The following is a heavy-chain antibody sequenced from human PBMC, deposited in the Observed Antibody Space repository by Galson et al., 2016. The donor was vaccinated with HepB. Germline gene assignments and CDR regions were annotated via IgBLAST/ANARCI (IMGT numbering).Heavy chain of an antibody. J-gene: IGHJ4*02. V-gene: IGHV3-23*01. CDR1: GFTFSSYA. D-gene: IGHD3-22*01. CDR3: EKEAYFYDSGGYVDY. CDR2: ISGSSSNT. Sequence: SLRLSCAASGFTFSSYAMSWVRQTPGKGLEWVSAISGSSSNTYHADSVKGRFTISRDNSKNTLYMQMNSLRAEDTAVYYCEKEAYFYDSGGYVDYWGLGTLVSVSS.